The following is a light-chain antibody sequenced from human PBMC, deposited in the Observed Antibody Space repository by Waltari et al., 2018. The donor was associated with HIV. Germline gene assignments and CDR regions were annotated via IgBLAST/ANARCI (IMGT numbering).Light chain of an antibody. J-gene: IGLJ3*02. V-gene: IGLV1-44*01. CDR3: AAWDDSLNGPM. CDR1: GSNIGSTD. Sequence: QSVLTQPPSASGTPGQRVTISCSGSGSNIGSTDVTWYQQPPGTAPKLLIYSNNQRPSGVPDRFSGSKSGTSASLAISGLQSEDDADYYCAAWDDSLNGPMFGGGTKLTVL. CDR2: SNN.